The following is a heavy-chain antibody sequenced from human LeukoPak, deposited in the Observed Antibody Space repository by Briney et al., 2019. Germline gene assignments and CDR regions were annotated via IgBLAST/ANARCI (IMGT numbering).Heavy chain of an antibody. Sequence: ASVKVSCKASGGTFSSYAISWVRQAPGQGLEWMGGIIPIFGTANYAQKFQGRVTITADESTSTAYMELSSLRSEDTAVYYCARCLPAATIWYYYMDVWGKGTTVTVSS. CDR1: GGTFSSYA. J-gene: IGHJ6*03. CDR2: IIPIFGTA. D-gene: IGHD2-2*01. V-gene: IGHV1-69*13. CDR3: ARCLPAATIWYYYMDV.